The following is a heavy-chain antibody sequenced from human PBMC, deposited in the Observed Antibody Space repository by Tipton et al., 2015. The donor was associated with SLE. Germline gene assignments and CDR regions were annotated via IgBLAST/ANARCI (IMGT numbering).Heavy chain of an antibody. J-gene: IGHJ5*02. CDR2: INHSGST. D-gene: IGHD2-21*01. Sequence: TLSLTCAFYGGSFNTYYWIWIRQPPGKGLEWIGEINHSGSTNYNPSLKSRVTISVDTSKNQFSLKLSSVTAADTAVYYCARGEGLALSPFDPWGQGTLVTVSS. CDR1: GGSFNTYY. V-gene: IGHV4-34*01. CDR3: ARGEGLALSPFDP.